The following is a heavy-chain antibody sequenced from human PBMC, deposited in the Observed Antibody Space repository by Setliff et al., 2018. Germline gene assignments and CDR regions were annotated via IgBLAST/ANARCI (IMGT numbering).Heavy chain of an antibody. Sequence: SETLSLTCTVSGGSINSGVYYWGWIRQPPGKGLEWIGRIYHGGDTYYNASLKSRLTISVDTSKNQFSLKLRSVTAADSAVYYCARTGTYRYFDYWGQRALVTVSS. D-gene: IGHD1-1*01. V-gene: IGHV4-39*01. CDR1: GGSINSGVYY. CDR3: ARTGTYRYFDY. CDR2: IYHGGDT. J-gene: IGHJ4*02.